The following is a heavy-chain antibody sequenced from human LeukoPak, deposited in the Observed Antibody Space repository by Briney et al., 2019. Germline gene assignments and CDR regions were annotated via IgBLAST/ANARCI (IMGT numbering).Heavy chain of an antibody. CDR1: GYTFTSYY. Sequence: ASVKVSCKASGYTFTSYYMHWVRQAPGQGLEWMGIINPSGGSTSYAQKFQGRVTMTRDMSTSTVYMELSSLRSDDTAVYYCARGLTMIRTAPRAPLDIWGQGTMVTVSS. CDR3: ARGLTMIRTAPRAPLDI. J-gene: IGHJ3*02. V-gene: IGHV1-46*01. D-gene: IGHD3-22*01. CDR2: INPSGGST.